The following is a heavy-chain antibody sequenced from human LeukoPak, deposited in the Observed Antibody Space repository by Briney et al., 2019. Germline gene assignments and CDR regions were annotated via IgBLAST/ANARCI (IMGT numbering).Heavy chain of an antibody. CDR3: ARDTPAGRSAALIRPSNWFDP. D-gene: IGHD2-2*01. CDR1: GYTFTSYD. Sequence: ASVKVSCKASGYTFTSYDINWGRQATGQGLEWMGWMNPNSGNTGYAQKFQGRVTMTRTTSISTAYMELSSLRSEDTAVYYCARDTPAGRSAALIRPSNWFDPWGQGTLVTVSS. CDR2: MNPNSGNT. J-gene: IGHJ5*02. V-gene: IGHV1-8*01.